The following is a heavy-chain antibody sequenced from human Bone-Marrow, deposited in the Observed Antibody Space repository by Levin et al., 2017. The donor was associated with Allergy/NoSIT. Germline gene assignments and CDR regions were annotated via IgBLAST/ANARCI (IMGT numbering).Heavy chain of an antibody. V-gene: IGHV4-59*01. Sequence: SETLSLTCTVSGGSIRSYYWSWIRQPPGKGLEWIAYIYYSESTDYNPSLKSRVTISVDTSKNQLSLRLSAVTDADTAIYYCARGPHCGDTRCGPADYYGMDVWGQGATVTVSS. CDR3: ARGPHCGDTRCGPADYYGMDV. J-gene: IGHJ6*02. D-gene: IGHD2-21*01. CDR1: GGSIRSYY. CDR2: IYYSEST.